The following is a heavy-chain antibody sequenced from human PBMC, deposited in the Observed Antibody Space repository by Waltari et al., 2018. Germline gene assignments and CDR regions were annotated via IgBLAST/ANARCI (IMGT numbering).Heavy chain of an antibody. CDR2: TWSDGSVE. Sequence: QVQLVESGGGVVQPGQSLSLSCVASGFSLSTYGMHWVRQTPGRGLEWVALTWSDGSVEYYADSVRGRFTVSRDNSKNILYLDMDSLRVDDTATYYCAKDAFGNTYLDYWGQGTLVTVSS. D-gene: IGHD3-10*01. J-gene: IGHJ4*02. CDR3: AKDAFGNTYLDY. V-gene: IGHV3-33*03. CDR1: GFSLSTYG.